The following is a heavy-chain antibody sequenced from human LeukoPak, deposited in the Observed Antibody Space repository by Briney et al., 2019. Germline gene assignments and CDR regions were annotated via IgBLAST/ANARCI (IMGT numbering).Heavy chain of an antibody. CDR3: ARGRSYDFWSDYYTVRYFDY. D-gene: IGHD3-3*01. Sequence: SETLSLTCTVSGGSISSGDYYWSWIRQPPGKGLEWIGYIYYSGSTYYNPSLKSRVTISVDTSKNQFSLKLSSVTAADTAVYYCARGRSYDFWSDYYTVRYFDYWGQGTLVTVSS. J-gene: IGHJ4*02. CDR1: GGSISSGDYY. CDR2: IYYSGST. V-gene: IGHV4-30-4*01.